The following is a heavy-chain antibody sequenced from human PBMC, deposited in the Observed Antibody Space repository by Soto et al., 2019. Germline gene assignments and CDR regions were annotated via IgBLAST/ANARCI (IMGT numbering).Heavy chain of an antibody. V-gene: IGHV3-48*01. CDR2: ISGASGTI. J-gene: IGHJ4*02. CDR1: GFTFRNYN. Sequence: GGSLRLSCAASGFTFRNYNMNWVRQAPGKGLEWLSYISGASGTIYYADSMQGRFTISRDNAKNSLYLQMNSLRAEDTAVYYCAKDMYYYDSSGYYSFDYWGQGTLVTVSS. CDR3: AKDMYYYDSSGYYSFDY. D-gene: IGHD3-22*01.